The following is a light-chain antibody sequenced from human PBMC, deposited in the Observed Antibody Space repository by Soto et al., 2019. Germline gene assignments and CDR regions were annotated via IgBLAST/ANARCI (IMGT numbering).Light chain of an antibody. V-gene: IGKV4-1*01. CDR1: QSVLYSSNNKNY. CDR3: QQYYNTPLT. CDR2: WAS. J-gene: IGKJ4*01. Sequence: DIVMTQSPDSLAVSLGERATINCKSSQSVLYSSNNKNYLTWYQQKPGQPPKLLIYWASTRESGVPDRFSGSGSGTDFTLTISNLQAEDVAVYYCQQYYNTPLTFGGGTKWIS.